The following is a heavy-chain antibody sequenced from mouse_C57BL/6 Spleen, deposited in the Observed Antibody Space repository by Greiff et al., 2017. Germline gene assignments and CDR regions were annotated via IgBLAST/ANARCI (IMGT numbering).Heavy chain of an antibody. D-gene: IGHD1-1*01. V-gene: IGHV5-4*01. CDR3: ARGLLLYPFDY. CDR1: GFTFSSYA. J-gene: IGHJ2*01. Sequence: EVHLVESGGGLVKPGGSLKISCAASGFTFSSYAMSWVRQTPEKRLEWVATVSDGGSYTYYPDNIKGRVTISRDHAKNNLYLQMSHLQSEDTAMYYYARGLLLYPFDYWGQGTTLTVSS. CDR2: VSDGGSYT.